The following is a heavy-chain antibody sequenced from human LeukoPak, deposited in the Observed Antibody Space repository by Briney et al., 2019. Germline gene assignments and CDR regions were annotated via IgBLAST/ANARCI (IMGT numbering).Heavy chain of an antibody. CDR2: IRFNGSHK. CDR3: ALTTRGY. CDR1: GVSFSNFG. V-gene: IGHV3-30*02. J-gene: IGHJ4*02. D-gene: IGHD4-17*01. Sequence: GGPLRLSCAASGVSFSNFGLHWVRQAPGKGLEWVSFIRFNGSHKFYADSVEGRFIISRDNAKNTLYLQMNSLRIEDTAIYYCALTTRGYWGQGTLVTVSS.